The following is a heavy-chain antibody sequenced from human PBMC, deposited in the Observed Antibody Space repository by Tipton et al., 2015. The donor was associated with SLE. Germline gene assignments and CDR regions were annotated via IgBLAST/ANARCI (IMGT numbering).Heavy chain of an antibody. D-gene: IGHD1-1*01. CDR2: INHSGST. CDR3: ARAPGLERSYYYCYYMDV. V-gene: IGHV4-34*01. Sequence: TLSLTCTVSGGSISSYYWSWIRQSPGKGLEWIGDINHSGSTNYNPSLKSRVTISVDTSKNQFSLRLSSVTAADTAVYYCARAPGLERSYYYCYYMDVWGKGTTVTVSS. CDR1: GGSISSYY. J-gene: IGHJ6*03.